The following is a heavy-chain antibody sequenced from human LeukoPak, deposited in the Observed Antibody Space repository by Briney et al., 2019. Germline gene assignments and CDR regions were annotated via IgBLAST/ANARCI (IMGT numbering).Heavy chain of an antibody. V-gene: IGHV1-24*01. J-gene: IGHJ4*02. Sequence: ASVKVSCKVSGYTLSELSMHWVRQAPGKGLEWMGGFYPGDGETIYAQKFQGRVTMTEDTSTDTAYMELSSLRSEDTAVYYCATGVSGYSSGWAKDFDYWGQGTLVTVSS. CDR3: ATGVSGYSSGWAKDFDY. CDR2: FYPGDGET. CDR1: GYTLSELS. D-gene: IGHD6-19*01.